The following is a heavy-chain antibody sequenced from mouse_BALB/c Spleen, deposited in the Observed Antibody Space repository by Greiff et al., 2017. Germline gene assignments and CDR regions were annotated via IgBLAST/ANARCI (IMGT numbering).Heavy chain of an antibody. Sequence: VQLQQPGAELVRPGASVKLSCKASGYTFTSYWINWVKQRPGQGLEWIGNIYPSDSYTNYNQKFKDKATLTVDKSSSTAYMQLSSPTSEDSAVYYCTRGETYYYAMDYWGQGTSVTVSS. CDR1: GYTFTSYW. CDR2: IYPSDSYT. V-gene: IGHV1-69*02. CDR3: TRGETYYYAMDY. J-gene: IGHJ4*01.